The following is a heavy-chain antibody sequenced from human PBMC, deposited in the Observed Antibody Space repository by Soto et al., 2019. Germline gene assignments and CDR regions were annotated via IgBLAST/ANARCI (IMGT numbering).Heavy chain of an antibody. V-gene: IGHV1-69*02. Sequence: GASVKVSCKASGVTFSSYTISWVRQAPGQGLEWMGRIIPILGIANYAQKFQGRVTITADKSTSTAYMELSSLRSEDTAVYYCASDRCSSTSCLDYWGQGTLVTVSS. D-gene: IGHD2-2*01. J-gene: IGHJ4*02. CDR3: ASDRCSSTSCLDY. CDR1: GVTFSSYT. CDR2: IIPILGIA.